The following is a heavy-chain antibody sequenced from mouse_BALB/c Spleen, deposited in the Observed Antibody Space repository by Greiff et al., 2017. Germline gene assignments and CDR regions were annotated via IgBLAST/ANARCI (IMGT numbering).Heavy chain of an antibody. CDR1: GYTFTSYY. J-gene: IGHJ3*01. V-gene: IGHV1S81*02. Sequence: VQLQESGAELVKPGASVKLSCKASGYTFTSYYMYWVKQRPGQGLEWIGEINPSNGGTNFNEKFKSKATLTVDKSSSTAYMQLSSLTSEDSAVYYCTRWHYGFAYWGQGTLVTVSA. CDR3: TRWHYGFAY. CDR2: INPSNGGT. D-gene: IGHD1-2*01.